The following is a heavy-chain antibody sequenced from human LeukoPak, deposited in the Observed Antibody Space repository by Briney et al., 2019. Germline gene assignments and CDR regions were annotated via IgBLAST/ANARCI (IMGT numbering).Heavy chain of an antibody. CDR1: GFTFSSYA. V-gene: IGHV3-23*01. CDR2: ISGSGDST. J-gene: IGHJ4*02. CDR3: AKDKEYSSSSFFGRTDY. Sequence: GGSLRLSCAASGFTFSSYATSWVRQAPGKGLEWVSAISGSGDSTYYADADSVQGRFTISRDNSKNTLYLQMNSLSAEDTAVYYCAKDKEYSSSSFFGRTDYWGQGILVTVSS. D-gene: IGHD6-6*01.